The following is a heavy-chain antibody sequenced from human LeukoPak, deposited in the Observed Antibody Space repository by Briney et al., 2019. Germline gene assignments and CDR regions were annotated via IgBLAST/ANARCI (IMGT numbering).Heavy chain of an antibody. CDR3: ARAIKWELGSDS. CDR1: GYTFTSYD. J-gene: IGHJ4*02. Sequence: ASVKVSCKASGYTFTSYDINWVRQATGQGLEWMGWMNPNSGNTGYAQKFQGRVTMTRNTSISTAYMELSSLRSEDTAVYYCARAIKWELGSDSWCQGTLVTVSS. D-gene: IGHD1-26*01. CDR2: MNPNSGNT. V-gene: IGHV1-8*01.